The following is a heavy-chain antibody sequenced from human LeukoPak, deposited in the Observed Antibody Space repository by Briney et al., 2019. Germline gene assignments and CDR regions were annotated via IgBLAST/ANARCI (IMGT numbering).Heavy chain of an antibody. CDR3: ARDQDIVVVVAALRQREMGGFDP. Sequence: ASVKVSCKSSGYTFTSYDINWVRQATGQGLEWMGWMNPNSGNTGYAQKFQGRVTMTRNTSISTAYMELSSLRSDDTAVYYCARDQDIVVVVAALRQREMGGFDPWGQGTLVTVSS. CDR2: MNPNSGNT. D-gene: IGHD2-15*01. CDR1: GYTFTSYD. J-gene: IGHJ5*02. V-gene: IGHV1-8*01.